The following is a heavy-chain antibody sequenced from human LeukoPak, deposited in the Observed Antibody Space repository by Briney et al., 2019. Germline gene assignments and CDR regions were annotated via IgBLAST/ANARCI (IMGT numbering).Heavy chain of an antibody. CDR3: ARTAFSSGWYGFDY. J-gene: IGHJ4*02. CDR2: IFSSGST. V-gene: IGHV4-61*02. Sequence: SQTLSLTCTVSGDPLSSGNYYWSWIRQPAGKGLEWIGRIFSSGSTNYNPSLMSRVTISVDTSKNQFSLKLSSVTAADTALYYCARTAFSSGWYGFDYWGQGTLVTVSS. D-gene: IGHD6-19*01. CDR1: GDPLSSGNYY.